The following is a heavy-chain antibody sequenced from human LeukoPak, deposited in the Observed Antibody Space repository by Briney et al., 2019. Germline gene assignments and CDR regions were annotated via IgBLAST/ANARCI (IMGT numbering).Heavy chain of an antibody. V-gene: IGHV4-39*01. CDR3: ARQAVAGNGFDY. CDR1: GGSLSSSIDY. J-gene: IGHJ4*02. Sequence: SETLSLTCTVSGGSLSSSIDYWGWIRQPPGKGLEWIGTIYYSGNTYYNPSPKSRVSISVDTSKNQFSLKLSSVTAADTAVYYCARQAVAGNGFDYWGQGTLVTVSS. CDR2: IYYSGNT. D-gene: IGHD6-19*01.